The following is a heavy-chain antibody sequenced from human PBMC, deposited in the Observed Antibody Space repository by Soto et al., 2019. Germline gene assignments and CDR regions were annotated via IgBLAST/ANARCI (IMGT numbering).Heavy chain of an antibody. Sequence: PSETLSLTSTVSNGSISSTIYSWDWIRQPPGKGLEWIGSIFYSGSTYYNPSLKSRVTISVDTSKNQFSLKLSSVTAADTAVYYCARSDGRYWGQGTLVTVS. V-gene: IGHV4-39*07. CDR2: IFYSGST. CDR1: NGSISSTIYS. J-gene: IGHJ4*02. CDR3: ARSDGRY.